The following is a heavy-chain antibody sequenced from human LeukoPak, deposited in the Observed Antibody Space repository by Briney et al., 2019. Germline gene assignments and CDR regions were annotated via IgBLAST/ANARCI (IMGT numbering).Heavy chain of an antibody. D-gene: IGHD3-16*02. CDR3: ARAYNDYVWGSYRHEMYYFDY. CDR1: GGSISSYY. CDR2: IYTSGST. V-gene: IGHV4-4*07. Sequence: SETLSLTCTVSGGSISSYYWSWIRQPAGKGLEWIGRIYTSGSTNYNPSLKSRVTMSVDTSKNQFSLKLSSVTAADTAVYYCARAYNDYVWGSYRHEMYYFDYWGQGTLVTVSS. J-gene: IGHJ4*02.